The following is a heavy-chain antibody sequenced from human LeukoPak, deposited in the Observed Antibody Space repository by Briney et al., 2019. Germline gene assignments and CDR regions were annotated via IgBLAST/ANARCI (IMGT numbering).Heavy chain of an antibody. J-gene: IGHJ4*02. CDR2: ISYDGSNK. D-gene: IGHD3-10*01. Sequence: PGRSLRLSCAASGFTFSSYGMHWVRQAPGKGLEWVAVISYDGSNKYYADSVKGRFTISRDNSKNTLYLQMNSLRAEDTAVYYCAKDPRGSYYDSGGYYDYWGQGTLVTVSS. V-gene: IGHV3-30*18. CDR3: AKDPRGSYYDSGGYYDY. CDR1: GFTFSSYG.